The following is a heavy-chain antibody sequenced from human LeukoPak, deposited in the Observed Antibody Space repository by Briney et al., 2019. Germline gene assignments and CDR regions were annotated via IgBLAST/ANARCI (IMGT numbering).Heavy chain of an antibody. J-gene: IGHJ4*02. CDR2: IYYSGST. V-gene: IGHV4-61*01. Sequence: SETLSLTCTVSGGSINSNNYYWSWIRQPPGKGLEWIGYIYYSGSTNYNPSLKSRITMSVDTFKKQFSLKVSSVTAADTALYYCAGEDYSGNRPLVYWGQGTLVTVSS. D-gene: IGHD4-23*01. CDR3: AGEDYSGNRPLVY. CDR1: GGSINSNNYY.